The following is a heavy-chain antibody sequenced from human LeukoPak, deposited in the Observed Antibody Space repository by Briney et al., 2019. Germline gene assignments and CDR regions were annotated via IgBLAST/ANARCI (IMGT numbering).Heavy chain of an antibody. CDR3: ANPLGLRDHLDAFDI. V-gene: IGHV3-23*01. Sequence: GGSLRLSCAASGFTFSSYAMSWVRQAPGKGLEWVSAISGSGGSTYYADSVKSRFTISRDNSKNTLYLQMNSLRAEDTAVYYCANPLGLRDHLDAFDIWGQGTMVTVSS. D-gene: IGHD5-12*01. J-gene: IGHJ3*02. CDR1: GFTFSSYA. CDR2: ISGSGGST.